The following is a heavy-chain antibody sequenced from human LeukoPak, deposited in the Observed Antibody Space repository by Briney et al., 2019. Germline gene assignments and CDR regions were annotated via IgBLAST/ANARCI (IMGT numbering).Heavy chain of an antibody. D-gene: IGHD6-19*01. CDR2: FNSDGSNT. CDR3: AREGTLAEFDY. Sequence: VGSLRLSCAASGFTFRSYGMHWVRQSPGKGLVWVSRFNSDGSNTRYADSVKGRFTISRDNAKNTLYLQMNSLRAEDTAVYYCAREGTLAEFDYWGQGTLVTVSS. CDR1: GFTFRSYG. J-gene: IGHJ4*02. V-gene: IGHV3-74*01.